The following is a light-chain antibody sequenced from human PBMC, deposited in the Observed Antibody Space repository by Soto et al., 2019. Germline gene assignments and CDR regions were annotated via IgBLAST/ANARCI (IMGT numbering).Light chain of an antibody. V-gene: IGKV3-20*01. CDR3: QQYGSLSWT. CDR1: QNVDSNY. J-gene: IGKJ1*01. CDR2: GAS. Sequence: EIVLTQSPVTLSLSPVEIATLSCRASQNVDSNYLAWYQQKPGQAPRIIIFGASGRATGIPDRFSGSGSGTDFTLTISRLEPEDSAVYYCQQYGSLSWTFGQGTKVDIK.